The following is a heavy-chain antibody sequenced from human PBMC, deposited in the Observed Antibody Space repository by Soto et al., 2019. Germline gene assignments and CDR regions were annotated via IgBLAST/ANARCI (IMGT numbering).Heavy chain of an antibody. CDR3: ARGDMPWAYYYYGMDV. Sequence: VASVKVSCKASGGTFSSYAISWVRQAPGQGLEWMGGIIPIFGTANYAQKFQGRVTITADESTSTAYMELSSLRSEDTAVYYCARGDMPWAYYYYGMDVWGQGTTVTVSS. D-gene: IGHD2-2*01. V-gene: IGHV1-69*13. J-gene: IGHJ6*02. CDR2: IIPIFGTA. CDR1: GGTFSSYA.